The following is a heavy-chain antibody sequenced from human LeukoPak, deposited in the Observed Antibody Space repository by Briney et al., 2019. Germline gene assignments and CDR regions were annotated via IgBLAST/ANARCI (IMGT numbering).Heavy chain of an antibody. V-gene: IGHV4-39*01. J-gene: IGHJ6*03. CDR1: GGSISSSSYY. CDR2: IYYSGGT. CDR3: ARHFDYSNYYYYYMDV. Sequence: PSETLSLTCTVSGGSISSSSYYWGWIRQPPGQGLEWIGSIYYSGGTYYNPSHKSRVTISVDTSKNQFSLKLSSVTAADTAVYYCARHFDYSNYYYYYMDVWGKGTTVTVSS. D-gene: IGHD4-11*01.